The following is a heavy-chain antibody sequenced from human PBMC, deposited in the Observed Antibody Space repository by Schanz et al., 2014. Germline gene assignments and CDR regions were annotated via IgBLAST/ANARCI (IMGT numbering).Heavy chain of an antibody. V-gene: IGHV1-69*09. D-gene: IGHD6-25*01. J-gene: IGHJ5*02. CDR3: ARGQRRTIGRPFGP. CDR2: IIPILGIA. CDR1: GYTFTNFF. Sequence: QVHLVQSGAEVHKPGASLKISCKASGYTFTNFFLHWVRQAPGQGLEWMGRIIPILGIANYAQKFQGRVTITADKATFTAYMDVSSLRSEDTAVYYCARGQRRTIGRPFGPWGQGTLVTVSS.